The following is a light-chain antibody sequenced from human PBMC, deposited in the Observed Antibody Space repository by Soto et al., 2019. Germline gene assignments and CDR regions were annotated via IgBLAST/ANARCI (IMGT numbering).Light chain of an antibody. CDR2: GAS. Sequence: EIVMTQSPATLSVSPGERATLSCRASQSVGSNLAWYQQKPGQAPRLLIYGASTRATGFPARFSGSGSGTEFTLTISSLQFEDFAVYYCQQYNNWPPYTFGQGTKLEIK. CDR3: QQYNNWPPYT. CDR1: QSVGSN. V-gene: IGKV3-15*01. J-gene: IGKJ2*01.